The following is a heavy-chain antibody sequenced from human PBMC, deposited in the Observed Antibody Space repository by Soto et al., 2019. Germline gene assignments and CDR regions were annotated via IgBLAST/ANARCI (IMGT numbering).Heavy chain of an antibody. J-gene: IGHJ4*02. CDR1: GDSISTDY. CDR3: AKNWNWGSLVH. CDR2: IYYGGST. D-gene: IGHD7-27*01. V-gene: IGHV4-59*08. Sequence: SETLSLTCTVSGDSISTDYWSWIRQSPGKGLEWIGFIYYGGSTNYNPSLKSRVTISVDTPKNQFSLKLISVTAADTAVYYCAKNWNWGSLVHWGQGTLVT.